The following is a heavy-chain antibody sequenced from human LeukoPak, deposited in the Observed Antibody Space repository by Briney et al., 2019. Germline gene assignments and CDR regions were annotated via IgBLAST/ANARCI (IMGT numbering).Heavy chain of an antibody. CDR1: GFTFSSYA. D-gene: IGHD4-17*01. V-gene: IGHV3-30*04. Sequence: GGSLRLSCAASGFTFSSYAMHWVRQAPGKGLEWVAVISYDGSNKFYADSVKGRFTFSRDNSKNTLYLQMDSLRAEETAVYYCARDDAVTTSSPFDYWGQGTLVTVSS. J-gene: IGHJ4*02. CDR3: ARDDAVTTSSPFDY. CDR2: ISYDGSNK.